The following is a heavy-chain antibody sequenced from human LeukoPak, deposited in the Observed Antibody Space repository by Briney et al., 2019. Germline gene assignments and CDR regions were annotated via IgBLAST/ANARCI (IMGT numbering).Heavy chain of an antibody. CDR3: ARVYCTNGVCAGHFDY. CDR1: GGTFSSYA. V-gene: IGHV1-69*13. CDR2: IIPIFGTA. D-gene: IGHD2-8*01. J-gene: IGHJ4*02. Sequence: EASVKVSCKASGGTFSSYAISWVRQAPGQGLEWMGGIIPIFGTANYAQKFQGRVTITADESTSTAYMELSSLRSEDTAVYYCARVYCTNGVCAGHFDYWGQGTLVTVSS.